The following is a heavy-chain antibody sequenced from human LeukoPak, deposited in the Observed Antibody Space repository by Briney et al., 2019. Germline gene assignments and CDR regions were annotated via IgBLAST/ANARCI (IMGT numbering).Heavy chain of an antibody. CDR1: GGSFDSYY. D-gene: IGHD5-12*01. CDR2: INHIGSN. V-gene: IGHV4-34*01. J-gene: IGHJ3*02. CDR3: ARMSSGYDFGAFDI. Sequence: SETLSLTCAVYGGSFDSYYWTWIRQPPGKGLEWIGEINHIGSNSYNPSLKSRVTMSVDTSKNQFSLKLSSVTALDTAVYYCARMSSGYDFGAFDIWGQGTMVTVSS.